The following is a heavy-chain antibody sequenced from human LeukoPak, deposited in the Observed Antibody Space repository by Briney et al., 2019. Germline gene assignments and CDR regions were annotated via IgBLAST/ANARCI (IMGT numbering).Heavy chain of an antibody. Sequence: SETLSLTCTVSGGSISSSSYYWGWIRQPPGKGLEWIGSIYYSGSTYYNPSLKSRVTISVDTSKNQFSLKLSSVTAADTAMYYCASYYYDSSGYTWYYFDYWGQGALVTVSS. J-gene: IGHJ4*02. D-gene: IGHD3-22*01. V-gene: IGHV4-39*07. CDR3: ASYYYDSSGYTWYYFDY. CDR1: GGSISSSSYY. CDR2: IYYSGST.